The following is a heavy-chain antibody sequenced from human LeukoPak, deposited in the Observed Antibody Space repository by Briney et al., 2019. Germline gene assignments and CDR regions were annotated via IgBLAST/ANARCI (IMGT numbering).Heavy chain of an antibody. Sequence: PGGSLRLSCAASGFTFSDYYMSWIRQAPGKGLEWVSYISSSGSTIYYADSVKGRFAISRDNSKNTLYLQMNSLRAEDTAVYYCAKDGFLEWLLPTYYYYYYMDVWGKGTTVTVSS. J-gene: IGHJ6*03. V-gene: IGHV3-11*01. CDR1: GFTFSDYY. D-gene: IGHD3-3*01. CDR3: AKDGFLEWLLPTYYYYYYMDV. CDR2: ISSSGSTI.